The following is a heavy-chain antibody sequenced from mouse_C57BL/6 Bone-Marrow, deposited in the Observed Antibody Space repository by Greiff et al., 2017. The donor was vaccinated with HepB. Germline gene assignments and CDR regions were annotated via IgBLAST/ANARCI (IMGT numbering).Heavy chain of an antibody. V-gene: IGHV1-81*01. J-gene: IGHJ2*01. CDR1: GYTFTSYG. CDR3: ARGAVGGEYLDY. CDR2: IYPRSGNT. Sequence: QVHVKQSGAELARPGASVKLSCKASGYTFTSYGISWVKQRTGQGLEWIGEIYPRSGNTYYNEKFKGKATLTADKSSSTAYMELRSLTSEYSAVYFSARGAVGGEYLDYWGQGTTITVSA.